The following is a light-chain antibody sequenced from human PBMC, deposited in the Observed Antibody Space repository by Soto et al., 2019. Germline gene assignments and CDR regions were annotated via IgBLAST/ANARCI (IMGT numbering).Light chain of an antibody. J-gene: IGKJ4*01. CDR3: QQYGSTPPVT. Sequence: EIVLTQSPGTLSLSPGERATLSCRASQSVSSDYLSWYQQKPGQPPRLLIYGASYRATGIPDRFSGGGSGTDFTLIISRLEAEDFAVYYCQQYGSTPPVTFGGGTKVEIK. CDR1: QSVSSDY. CDR2: GAS. V-gene: IGKV3-20*01.